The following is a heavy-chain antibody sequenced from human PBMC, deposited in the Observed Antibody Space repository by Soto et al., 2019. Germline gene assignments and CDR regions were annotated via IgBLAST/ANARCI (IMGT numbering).Heavy chain of an antibody. V-gene: IGHV3-23*01. J-gene: IGHJ4*02. CDR2: ISGSGGST. D-gene: IGHD3-3*01. Sequence: GGSLRLSCAASGFTFSSYAMSWVRQAPGKGLEWVSAISGSGGSTYYADSVKGRFTISRDNSKNTLYLQMNSLRAEDTAVYYCAKKLGIFGVVIRAFDYWGQGTLVTVSS. CDR3: AKKLGIFGVVIRAFDY. CDR1: GFTFSSYA.